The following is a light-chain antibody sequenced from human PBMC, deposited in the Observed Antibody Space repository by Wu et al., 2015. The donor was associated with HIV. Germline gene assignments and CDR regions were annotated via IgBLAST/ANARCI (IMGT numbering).Light chain of an antibody. CDR3: QQYYSYPQT. J-gene: IGKJ1*01. CDR1: QGISSY. V-gene: IGKV1-8*01. Sequence: AIRMIQSPSSLSASTGDRVTITCRASQGISSYLAWYQQKPGKAPKLLIYAASTLQSGVPSRFSGSGSGTDFTLTISCLQSEDFATYYCQQYYSYPQTFGQGTKVEIK. CDR2: AAS.